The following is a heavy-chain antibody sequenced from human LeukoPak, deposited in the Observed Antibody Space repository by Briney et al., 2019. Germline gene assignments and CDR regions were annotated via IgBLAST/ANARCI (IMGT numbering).Heavy chain of an antibody. J-gene: IGHJ4*02. CDR1: GFAASSSY. CDR2: IRSRPYGGTS. V-gene: IGHV3-49*04. D-gene: IGHD3-10*01. Sequence: PGGSLRLSCPTSGFAASSSYMSWVRQAPGKGLEWVGLIRSRPYGGTSVYGASVKGGVTISRDDSASVAYLQMNSPKTEDTAVYYCTRCPLNTMDRGVPYFFDSWGQGTLVTVSS. CDR3: TRCPLNTMDRGVPYFFDS.